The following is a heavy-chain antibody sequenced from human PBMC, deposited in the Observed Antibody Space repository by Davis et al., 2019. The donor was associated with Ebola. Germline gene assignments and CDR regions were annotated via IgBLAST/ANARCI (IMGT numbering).Heavy chain of an antibody. J-gene: IGHJ4*02. CDR2: ISTDGSTT. Sequence: GESLKISCAASGSSFHTYTINWFRQAPGRGLEWLAVISTDGSTTFYADSVKGRFTISRDNSKNALSLQMNSLDTEDTAVYYCAGAVAGTEDFQYWGQGTLVTVSS. CDR3: AGAVAGTEDFQY. V-gene: IGHV3-30*04. D-gene: IGHD6-19*01. CDR1: GSSFHTYT.